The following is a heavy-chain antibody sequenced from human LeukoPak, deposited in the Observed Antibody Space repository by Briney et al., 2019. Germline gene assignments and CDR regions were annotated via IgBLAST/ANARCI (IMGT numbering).Heavy chain of an antibody. CDR1: RGSFSGYY. CDR3: ARGRDFWSGYLAYFDY. Sequence: PSETLSLTCAVYRGSFSGYYWSWIRQPPGKGLEWIGEINHSGSTNYNPSLKSRVTISVDTSKNQFSLKLSSVTAADTAVYYCARGRDFWSGYLAYFDYWGQGTLVTVSS. CDR2: INHSGST. J-gene: IGHJ4*02. V-gene: IGHV4-34*01. D-gene: IGHD3-3*01.